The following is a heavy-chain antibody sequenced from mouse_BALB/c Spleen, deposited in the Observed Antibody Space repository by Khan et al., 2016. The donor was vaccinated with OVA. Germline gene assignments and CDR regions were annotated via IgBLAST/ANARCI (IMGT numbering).Heavy chain of an antibody. CDR3: VQSGYYGFDD. Sequence: EVQLQESGPGLVKPSQSLSLTCTVTGYSITSDYAWNWIRQFPGNKLEWMGYISYSGSTSYNPSLKSRISITRDTSKNQFFLQLNSVTTEDTATYYCVQSGYYGFDDWGQGTTLTVSS. V-gene: IGHV3-2*02. J-gene: IGHJ2*01. D-gene: IGHD1-1*01. CDR2: ISYSGST. CDR1: GYSITSDYA.